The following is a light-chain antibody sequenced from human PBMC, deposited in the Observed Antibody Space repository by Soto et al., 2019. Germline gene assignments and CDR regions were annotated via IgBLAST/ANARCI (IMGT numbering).Light chain of an antibody. J-gene: IGKJ5*01. CDR2: AAS. CDR1: QGISSH. CDR3: QQVNSSPIT. Sequence: DIQLTQSPSFLSASVGDRVTITCRASQGISSHLAWYQQKPGKAPKLLIYAASTLQTGVPSRFSGSGSGTEFTLTISSLQPEDFATYYCQQVNSSPITVGQGTRLEIK. V-gene: IGKV1-9*01.